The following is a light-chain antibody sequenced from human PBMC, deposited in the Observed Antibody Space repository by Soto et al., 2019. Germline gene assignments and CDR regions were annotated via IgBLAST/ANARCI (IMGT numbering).Light chain of an antibody. Sequence: IVMTQSPATLSVSPGERATLSCRASQTISANFAWYQQRPGQAPRLLIYGASTRATGIPARFSGSGSGTEFTLTISSLHSEDFAVYYCQQYNNWPPLTFGGGTKVEIK. CDR3: QQYNNWPPLT. CDR2: GAS. V-gene: IGKV3-15*01. J-gene: IGKJ4*01. CDR1: QTISAN.